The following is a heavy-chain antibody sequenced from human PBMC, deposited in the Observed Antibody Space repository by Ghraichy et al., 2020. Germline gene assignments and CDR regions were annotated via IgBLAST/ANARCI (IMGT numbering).Heavy chain of an antibody. Sequence: GGSPRLSCAGNGFTFGSYSMNWLRQAPGKGLEWVAYISGGSSTIYYADSVKGRFTISRDDAKNLLYLQMRGLRAEDTAVYYCARDKVVVARGWFDSWGQGTLVTVSS. CDR3: ARDKVVVARGWFDS. CDR2: ISGGSSTI. J-gene: IGHJ5*01. D-gene: IGHD2-2*01. CDR1: GFTFGSYS. V-gene: IGHV3-48*04.